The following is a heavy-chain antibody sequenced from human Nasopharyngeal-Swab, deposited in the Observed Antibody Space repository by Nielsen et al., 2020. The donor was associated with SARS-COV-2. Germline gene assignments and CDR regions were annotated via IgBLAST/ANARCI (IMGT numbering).Heavy chain of an antibody. CDR1: GFTFSSYA. V-gene: IGHV3-30-3*01. CDR2: ISYDGSNK. CDR3: ARSYSSSWYGDYYMDV. D-gene: IGHD6-13*01. Sequence: GGSLRLSCAASGFTFSSYAMHWVRQASGKGLEWVAVISYDGSNKYYADSVKGRFTISRDNSKNTLYLQMNSLRAEDTAVYYCARSYSSSWYGDYYMDVWGKGTTVTVSS. J-gene: IGHJ6*03.